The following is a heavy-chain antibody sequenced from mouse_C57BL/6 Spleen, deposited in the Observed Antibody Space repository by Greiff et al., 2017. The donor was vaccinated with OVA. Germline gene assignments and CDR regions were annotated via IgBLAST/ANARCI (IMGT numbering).Heavy chain of an antibody. J-gene: IGHJ2*01. CDR1: GYTFTDHI. CDR2: IYPVSGET. CDR3: GIEGYYDYAVPYFDY. Sequence: LMESGAELASPGASVTLSCKASGYTFTDHIMNWVKKRPGQGLEWIGRIYPVSGETNYNQKFMGKATFSVDRSYSTVYMVLNSLTSEYPAVYYCGIEGYYDYAVPYFDYWGQGTTLTVSS. V-gene: IGHV1-11*01. D-gene: IGHD2-4*01.